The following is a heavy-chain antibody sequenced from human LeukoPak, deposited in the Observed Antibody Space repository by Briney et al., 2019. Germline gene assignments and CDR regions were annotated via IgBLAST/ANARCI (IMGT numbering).Heavy chain of an antibody. CDR1: GFTFSSYA. CDR3: VKESRVVRGVIMDAFDM. CDR2: ISIKGGST. D-gene: IGHD3-10*01. J-gene: IGHJ3*02. Sequence: GGSLRLSCSPSGFTFSSYAMHWVRQAPGKGVEYVSGISIKGGSTDYADSVKGRFTISRDNSKNTVYLQMSSLRAEDTAVYYCVKESRVVRGVIMDAFDMWGQGTMVTVSS. V-gene: IGHV3-64D*08.